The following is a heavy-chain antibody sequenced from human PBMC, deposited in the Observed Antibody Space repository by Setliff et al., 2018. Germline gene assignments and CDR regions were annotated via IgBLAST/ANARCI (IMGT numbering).Heavy chain of an antibody. CDR1: GVTVSSNY. CDR3: AREKDLALDY. J-gene: IGHJ4*02. CDR2: IYNDGTT. Sequence: GGSLRLSCEASGVTVSSNYMSWVRQAPGKGLEWVSLIYNDGTTYHADSVKGRFTISRDNSKNTLYLQMNSLRAEDTAVYYCAREKDLALDYWGQGTLVTVSS. V-gene: IGHV3-66*02.